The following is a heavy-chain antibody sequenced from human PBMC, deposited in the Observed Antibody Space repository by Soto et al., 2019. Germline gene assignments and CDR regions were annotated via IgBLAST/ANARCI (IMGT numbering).Heavy chain of an antibody. CDR2: INYSGST. J-gene: IGHJ4*02. D-gene: IGHD2-21*02. CDR1: GETFSGYY. V-gene: IGHV4-34*01. CDR3: ARGGYGGNSGLGHLDY. Sequence: SETLSLTCAVYGETFSGYYWSRIRQPPGKGLEWIGEINYSGSTNYNPSLKSRVTISVDTSKNQFSLKLSSVTAADTAVYYCARGGYGGNSGLGHLDYWGQGTLVTVSS.